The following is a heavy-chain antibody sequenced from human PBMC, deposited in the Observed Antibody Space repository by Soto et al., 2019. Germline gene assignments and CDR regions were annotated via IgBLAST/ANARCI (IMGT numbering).Heavy chain of an antibody. D-gene: IGHD4-17*01. CDR1: GGSISSGGYY. V-gene: IGHV4-31*03. CDR3: ARDYYGDYPLNYYYGMDV. Sequence: SETLFLTCTVSGGSISSGGYYWSWIRQHPGKGLEWIGYIYYSGSTYYNPSLKSRVTISVDTSKNQFSLKLSSVTAADTAVYYCARDYYGDYPLNYYYGMDVWGQGTTVTVSS. CDR2: IYYSGST. J-gene: IGHJ6*02.